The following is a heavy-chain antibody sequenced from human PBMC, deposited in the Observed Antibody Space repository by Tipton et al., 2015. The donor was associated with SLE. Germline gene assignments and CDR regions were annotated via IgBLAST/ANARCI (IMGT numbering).Heavy chain of an antibody. V-gene: IGHV3-7*03. J-gene: IGHJ6*03. CDR3: AREGLGYSSSGDYYYYMDV. CDR1: GFTFSSYW. Sequence: LSLTCAASGFTFSSYWMSWVRQAPGKGLEWVANIKQDGSEKYYVDSVKGRFTISRDNAKNSLYLQMNSLRAEDTAVYYCAREGLGYSSSGDYYYYMDVWGKGTTVTVSS. D-gene: IGHD6-6*01. CDR2: IKQDGSEK.